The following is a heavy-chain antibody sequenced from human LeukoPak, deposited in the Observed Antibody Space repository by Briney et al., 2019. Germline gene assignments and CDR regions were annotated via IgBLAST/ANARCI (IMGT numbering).Heavy chain of an antibody. Sequence: ASVKGSCKVSGYTLTELSLHWVRQAPGKGLEWMGGFDPEDGETIYAQKFQGRVTMTEDTSTDTAYMELSSLRSEDTAVYYCAREYRRDGYNYFDYWGQGTLVTVSS. D-gene: IGHD5-24*01. CDR3: AREYRRDGYNYFDY. V-gene: IGHV1-24*01. CDR2: FDPEDGET. J-gene: IGHJ4*02. CDR1: GYTLTELS.